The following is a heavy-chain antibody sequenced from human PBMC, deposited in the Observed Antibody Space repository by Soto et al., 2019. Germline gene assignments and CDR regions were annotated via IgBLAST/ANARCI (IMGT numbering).Heavy chain of an antibody. Sequence: PVGSLRLSCAASGFTFSSYNMNWVRQAPGKGLEWVSSISSLSTYRNYADSVKGRFTISRDNSIRTAYLQWSSLKASDSGMYYCARHFRIRDNWFDPWGQGTLVTVSS. CDR1: GFTFSSYN. CDR3: ARHFRIRDNWFDP. J-gene: IGHJ5*01. CDR2: ISSLSTYR. D-gene: IGHD3-3*02. V-gene: IGHV3-21*04.